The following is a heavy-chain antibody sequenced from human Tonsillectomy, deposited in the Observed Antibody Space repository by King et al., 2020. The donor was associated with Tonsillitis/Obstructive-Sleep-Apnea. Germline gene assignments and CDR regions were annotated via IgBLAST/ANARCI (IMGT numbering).Heavy chain of an antibody. Sequence: QVQLVESGGGVVQPGRSLRLSCAASGFTFSSYGMHWVRQAPGKGLEWVAVISFEDGSNKYFPDSGKGRFTISRDNSKNTVYLKMNSLSAEDTAVYYCGRYNYYDSGSHIDYWGQGTMVTFSS. J-gene: IGHJ4*02. D-gene: IGHD3-10*01. V-gene: IGHV3-30*03. CDR2: ISFEDGSNK. CDR1: GFTFSSYG. CDR3: GRYNYYDSGSHIDY.